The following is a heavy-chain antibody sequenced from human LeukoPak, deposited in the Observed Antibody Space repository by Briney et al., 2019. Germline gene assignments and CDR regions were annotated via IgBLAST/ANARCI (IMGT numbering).Heavy chain of an antibody. D-gene: IGHD3-10*01. J-gene: IGHJ6*02. CDR2: IYSGGST. V-gene: IGHV3-66*01. Sequence: GGSLRLSCAASGFAVSSNYMSWVRQAPGKGLEWVSVIYSGGSTYYADFVKGRFTISRDNSKNTLYLQMNSLRAEDTAVYYCASGSSRYYYGMDVWGQGTTVTVSS. CDR1: GFAVSSNY. CDR3: ASGSSRYYYGMDV.